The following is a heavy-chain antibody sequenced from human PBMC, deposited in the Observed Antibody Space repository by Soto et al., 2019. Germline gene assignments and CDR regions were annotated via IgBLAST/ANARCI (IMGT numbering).Heavy chain of an antibody. CDR2: INHSGST. CDR3: D. J-gene: IGHJ4*02. V-gene: IGHV4-34*01. D-gene: IGHD6-19*01. CDR1: GGSFSGYY. Sequence: PLEILSLTCAVYGGSFSGYYWSWIRQPPGKGLEWIGEINHSGSTNYNPSLKNMVYLHMNSLRAEDTAVYFCAKTGGSGWHLSDWGQGTLVTVSS.